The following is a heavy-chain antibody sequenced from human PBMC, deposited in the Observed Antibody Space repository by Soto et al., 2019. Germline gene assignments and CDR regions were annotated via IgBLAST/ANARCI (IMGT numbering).Heavy chain of an antibody. V-gene: IGHV1-2*04. CDR2: INPSSGGA. D-gene: IGHD5-18*01. CDR3: ARDAAMGDYYHYGMDV. J-gene: IGHJ6*02. CDR1: GYTFTGYY. Sequence: ASVKVSCKASGYTFTGYYLHWVRQAPGQGLEWMGWINPSSGGANIAQKFQGWVTMTRDTSIDTAYMELTRLRSDDTAVYYCARDAAMGDYYHYGMDVWGPGTPVTVSS.